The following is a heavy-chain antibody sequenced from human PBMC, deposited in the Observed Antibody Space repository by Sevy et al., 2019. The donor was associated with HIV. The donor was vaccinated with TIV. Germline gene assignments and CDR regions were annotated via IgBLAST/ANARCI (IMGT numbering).Heavy chain of an antibody. CDR3: AREGPYGIAVDY. J-gene: IGHJ4*02. Sequence: GGSLRLSCAASGFTFSSYWMHWVRQAPGKGLVWVSRINSDGSSTSYADSVKGRFTISRDNAKNTLYLQMNSLRAEDTAVYYCAREGPYGIAVDYWGQGTLVTVSP. V-gene: IGHV3-74*01. CDR2: INSDGSST. D-gene: IGHD6-13*01. CDR1: GFTFSSYW.